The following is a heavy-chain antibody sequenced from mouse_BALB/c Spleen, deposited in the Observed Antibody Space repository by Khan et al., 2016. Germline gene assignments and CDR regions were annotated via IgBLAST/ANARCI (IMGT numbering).Heavy chain of an antibody. CDR3: ARKEDFGYYFDY. CDR2: ISYSGST. V-gene: IGHV3-2*02. CDR1: GYSITSDYA. J-gene: IGHJ2*01. D-gene: IGHD2-2*01. Sequence: QLEESGPGLVKPSQSLSLTCTVTGYSITSDYAWNWIRQFPGNKLEWMGYISYSGSTSYNPSLKSRISITRDTSKNQFFLQLNSVTTEDTATYYCARKEDFGYYFDYWGQGTTLTVSS.